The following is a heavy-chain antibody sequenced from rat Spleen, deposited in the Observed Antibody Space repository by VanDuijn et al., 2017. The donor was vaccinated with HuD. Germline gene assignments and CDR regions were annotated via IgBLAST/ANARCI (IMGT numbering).Heavy chain of an antibody. CDR2: INSAGSI. V-gene: IGHV3-3*01. CDR1: GFSLTSYHI. CDR3: ARSPYTYYGYTYPGYFDY. J-gene: IGHJ2*01. Sequence: VQLKESGPGLVQTSQTLSLTCTVSGFSLTSYHISWVRQPPGNKLEWMGYINSAGSINYNPSLKSRISITRDTSKNQFFLQVNSVTTEDTATYYCARSPYTYYGYTYPGYFDYWGQGVMVTVSS. D-gene: IGHD1-9*01.